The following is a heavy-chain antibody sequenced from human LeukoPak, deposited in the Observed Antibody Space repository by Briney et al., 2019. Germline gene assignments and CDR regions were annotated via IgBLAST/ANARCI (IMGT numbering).Heavy chain of an antibody. CDR3: ARQLAYYYRSGGFDP. D-gene: IGHD3-10*01. J-gene: IGHJ5*02. Sequence: SETLSLTCTLSGGSIASYYWSWIRQPPGKGLEWIGYIYNSVTTNYNPSLKSRVTISVDTSKNQFSLILRSVTAADTAVYYCARQLAYYYRSGGFDPWGQGALVTVSS. CDR1: GGSIASYY. CDR2: IYNSVTT. V-gene: IGHV4-59*08.